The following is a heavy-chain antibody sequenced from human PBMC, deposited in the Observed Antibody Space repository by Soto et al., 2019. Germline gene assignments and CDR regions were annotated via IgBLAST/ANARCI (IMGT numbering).Heavy chain of an antibody. Sequence: GGSLRLSCAASGFTFSSYAMSWVRQAPGKGLEWVSAISGSGGSTYYADSVKGRFAISRDNSKNTLYLQMNSLRAEDTAVYYCANYYYDSSGYYYYFDYWGQGTLVTVSS. V-gene: IGHV3-23*01. CDR1: GFTFSSYA. CDR2: ISGSGGST. CDR3: ANYYYDSSGYYYYFDY. D-gene: IGHD3-22*01. J-gene: IGHJ4*02.